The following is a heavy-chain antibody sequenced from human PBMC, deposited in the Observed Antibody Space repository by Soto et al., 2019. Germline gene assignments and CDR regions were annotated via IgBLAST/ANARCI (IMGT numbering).Heavy chain of an antibody. V-gene: IGHV4-30-4*01. D-gene: IGHD5-18*01. CDR1: GGSISSGDYY. CDR3: ARGLWIQLWPPLDFDY. CDR2: IYYSGST. J-gene: IGHJ4*02. Sequence: SETLSLTCTVSGGSISSGDYYWSWIRQPPGKGLEWIGYIYYSGSTYYNPSLKSRVTISVDTSKNQFSLKLSSVTAADTAVYYCARGLWIQLWPPLDFDYWGQGTLVTVSS.